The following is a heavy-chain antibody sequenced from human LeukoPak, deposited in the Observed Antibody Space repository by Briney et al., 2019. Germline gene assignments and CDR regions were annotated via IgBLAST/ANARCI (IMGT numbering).Heavy chain of an antibody. CDR3: ARARSGWYRPYFDY. CDR2: INHSGST. V-gene: IGHV4-39*07. Sequence: SETLSLTCTVSGGSISSSSYYWGWIRQPPGKGLEWIGEINHSGSTNYNPSLKSRVTISVDTSKNQFSLKLSSVTAADTAVYYCARARSGWYRPYFDYWGQGTLVTVSS. J-gene: IGHJ4*02. CDR1: GGSISSSSYY. D-gene: IGHD6-19*01.